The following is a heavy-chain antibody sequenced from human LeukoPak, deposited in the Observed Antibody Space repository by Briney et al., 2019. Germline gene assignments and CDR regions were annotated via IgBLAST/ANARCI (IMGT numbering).Heavy chain of an antibody. CDR2: ITTSSSYT. Sequence: GGSLRLSCEASGFSFSSYNMDWVRQTPGKGLEWISSITTSSSYTFYADSVKGRFTISRDNARNSLYLQMNSLTAEDTAVYYCARDPYSGAYGDTYYYYMDVWGKGTTVTISS. CDR3: ARDPYSGAYGDTYYYYMDV. J-gene: IGHJ6*03. D-gene: IGHD1-26*01. V-gene: IGHV3-21*01. CDR1: GFSFSSYN.